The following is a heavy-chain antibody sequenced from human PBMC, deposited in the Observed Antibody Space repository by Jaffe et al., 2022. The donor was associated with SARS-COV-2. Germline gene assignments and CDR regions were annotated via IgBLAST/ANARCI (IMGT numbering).Heavy chain of an antibody. Sequence: QITLKESGPTLVKPTQTLTLTCNFSGFSLSTSGEGVGWIRQPPGKALEWLALLYWDGDKRYNPSLNNRVTITKDTSKNQVVLTIINMDPVDTATYFCAHRSRGVVPGIPHDWFDPWGQGTQVTVSS. CDR2: LYWDGDK. CDR1: GFSLSTSGEG. CDR3: AHRSRGVVPGIPHDWFDP. J-gene: IGHJ5*02. D-gene: IGHD2-21*02. V-gene: IGHV2-5*02.